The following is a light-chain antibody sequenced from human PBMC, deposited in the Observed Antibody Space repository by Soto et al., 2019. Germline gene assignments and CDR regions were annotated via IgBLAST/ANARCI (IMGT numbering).Light chain of an antibody. CDR1: QTLGNK. J-gene: IGKJ3*01. V-gene: IGKV3D-15*01. Sequence: EIVMTQSAASLSVSPGETATLSCRASQTLGNKLAWYQQKPGQAPRLLIYGASTRATGIPARFSGSGSGTEFTLTINSLQSEDFAIYYCQQHNAWPLTFGPGTKVDLK. CDR2: GAS. CDR3: QQHNAWPLT.